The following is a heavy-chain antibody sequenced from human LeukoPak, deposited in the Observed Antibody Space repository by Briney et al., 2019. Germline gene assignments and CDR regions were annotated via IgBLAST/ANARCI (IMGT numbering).Heavy chain of an antibody. CDR3: ASQLGYFDD. CDR2: IFTSGST. D-gene: IGHD1-1*01. V-gene: IGHV4-61*02. J-gene: IGHJ4*02. CDR1: GGSISSGSYY. Sequence: SETLSLTCTVSGGSISSGSYYWSWIRQPAGKGLEWIGRIFTSGSTNYKPSLKSRVTVSLDRSKNQFSLKLSSVTAADTAVYYCASQLGYFDDWGQGTLVTVSS.